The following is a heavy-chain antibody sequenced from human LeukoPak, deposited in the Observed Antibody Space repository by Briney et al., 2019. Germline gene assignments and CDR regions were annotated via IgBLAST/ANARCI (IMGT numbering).Heavy chain of an antibody. D-gene: IGHD6-13*01. J-gene: IGHJ4*02. V-gene: IGHV1-69*13. CDR3: ATYSSSWYPTSYYFDY. CDR2: IIPIFGTA. CDR1: GGTFSGYA. Sequence: SVKVSCKASGGTFSGYAISWVRQAPGQGLEWMGGIIPIFGTANYAQKFQGRVTITADESTSTAYMELSSLRSEDRAVYYCATYSSSWYPTSYYFDYWGQGTLVTVSS.